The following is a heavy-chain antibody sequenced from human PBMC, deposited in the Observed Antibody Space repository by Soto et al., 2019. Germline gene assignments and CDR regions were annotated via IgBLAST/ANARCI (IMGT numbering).Heavy chain of an antibody. Sequence: EVQLVESGGGLVQPGGSLRLSCAASGLTFSNYWMAWGRQAPGKGLEWVANMNLCGSETNYVDAVRGRFSISRDNAKNTLYLQMISLRVEDTAVYYCTTYVINSYIGVWGQGTTVTVSS. V-gene: IGHV3-7*01. D-gene: IGHD1-1*01. CDR3: TTYVINSYIGV. CDR1: GLTFSNYW. J-gene: IGHJ6*02. CDR2: MNLCGSET.